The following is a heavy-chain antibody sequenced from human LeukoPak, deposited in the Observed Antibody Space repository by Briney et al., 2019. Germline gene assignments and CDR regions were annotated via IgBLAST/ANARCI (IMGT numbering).Heavy chain of an antibody. CDR2: IRYDGSNK. CDR1: GFTFSSYG. V-gene: IGHV3-30*02. J-gene: IGHJ4*02. D-gene: IGHD3-10*01. Sequence: GGSLRLSCAASGFTFSSYGMPWVRQAPGKGLEWVAFIRYDGSNKYYADSVKGRFTISRDNSKNTLYLQMNSLRAEDTAVYYCSMVYYGRGDYWGQGTLVTVSS. CDR3: SMVYYGRGDY.